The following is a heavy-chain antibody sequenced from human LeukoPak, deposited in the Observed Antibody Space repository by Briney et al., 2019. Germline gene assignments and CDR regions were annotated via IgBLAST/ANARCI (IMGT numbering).Heavy chain of an antibody. J-gene: IGHJ5*02. CDR1: GGYISTYY. CDR2: IYYSGST. D-gene: IGHD3-10*01. Sequence: SETLSLTCTVSGGYISTYYWSWIRQPPGKGLEWIGYIYYSGSTNYNPSLKSRVSISVDTSKNQFSLRLSSVTAADTAVYYCARGGDYYGSGTYYAFDPWGQGTLVTVSS. CDR3: ARGGDYYGSGTYYAFDP. V-gene: IGHV4-59*01.